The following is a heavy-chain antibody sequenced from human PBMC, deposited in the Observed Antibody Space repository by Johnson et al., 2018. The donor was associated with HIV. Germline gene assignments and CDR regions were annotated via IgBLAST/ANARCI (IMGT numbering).Heavy chain of an antibody. CDR3: ALGGSWYAFDI. CDR1: GFTFGDYA. D-gene: IGHD2-15*01. Sequence: EVQLVESGGGLVQPGRSLRLSCAASGFTFGDYAMHWVRQRPGKGLEWVSGISWNSVNIEYADSVKGRFTISRDNSKNTLYLQMNSLRAEDTAVYYCALGGSWYAFDIWGQGTMVTVSS. CDR2: ISWNSVNI. V-gene: IGHV3-9*01. J-gene: IGHJ3*02.